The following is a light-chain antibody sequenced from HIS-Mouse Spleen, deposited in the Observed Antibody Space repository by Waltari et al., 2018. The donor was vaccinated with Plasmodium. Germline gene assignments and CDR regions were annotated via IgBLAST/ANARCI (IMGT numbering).Light chain of an antibody. CDR2: DVS. V-gene: IGLV2-14*03. J-gene: IGLJ2*01. CDR3: SSYTSSSTLV. Sequence: QSALTQPASVSGSPGQSITISCTGTSSDVGGYNYVSWYQQHPGKAPKLMIYDVSNRTSGVSNRFPGSKSGNTASLTISGLQAEDEADYYCSSYTSSSTLVFGGGTKLTVL. CDR1: SSDVGGYNY.